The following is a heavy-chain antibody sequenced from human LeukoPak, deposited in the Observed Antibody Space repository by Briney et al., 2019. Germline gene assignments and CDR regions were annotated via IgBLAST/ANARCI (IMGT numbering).Heavy chain of an antibody. CDR1: GGSISSYY. CDR3: ARRARNYETSRFDY. Sequence: PSETLSLTCTVSGGSISSYYWSWIRQPPGKGLEWIGYIYYSGSTNYNPSLKSRVTISVDTSKNQFSLKLSSVTAADTAVYYCARRARNYETSRFDYWGQGTLVTVSS. V-gene: IGHV4-59*01. D-gene: IGHD4-11*01. CDR2: IYYSGST. J-gene: IGHJ4*02.